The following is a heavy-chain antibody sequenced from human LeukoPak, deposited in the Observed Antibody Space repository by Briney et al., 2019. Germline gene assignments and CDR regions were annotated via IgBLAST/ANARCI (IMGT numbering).Heavy chain of an antibody. D-gene: IGHD2-8*01. CDR3: ARGDAARYCTNGVCYYFDY. Sequence: GGSLRLSCAASGFTVSYNYMSWVRQAPGKGLEWVSVIYSGGSTYYADSVKGRFTISRDNSKNTLYLQMNSLRAEDTAVYYCARGDAARYCTNGVCYYFDYWGQGTLVTVSS. J-gene: IGHJ4*02. CDR2: IYSGGST. CDR1: GFTVSYNY. V-gene: IGHV3-53*01.